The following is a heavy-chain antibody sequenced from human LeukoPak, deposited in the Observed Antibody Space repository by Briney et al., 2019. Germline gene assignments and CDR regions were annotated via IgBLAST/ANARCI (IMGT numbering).Heavy chain of an antibody. Sequence: PGGSLRLSCAASGFTFSSYGMHWVRQAPGKGLEWVAVIWYDGSNKYYADSVKGRFTISRDNSKNTLYLQMNSLRDEDTAVYYCAKGRYYYDSSGYYSEYYMDVWGKGPTVTVSS. CDR2: IWYDGSNK. CDR1: GFTFSSYG. D-gene: IGHD3-22*01. V-gene: IGHV3-33*06. CDR3: AKGRYYYDSSGYYSEYYMDV. J-gene: IGHJ6*03.